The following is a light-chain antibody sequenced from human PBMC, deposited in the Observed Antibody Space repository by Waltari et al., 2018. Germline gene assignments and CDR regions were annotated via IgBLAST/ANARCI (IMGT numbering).Light chain of an antibody. J-gene: IGKJ4*01. CDR1: QTVGRSY. CDR3: HQSASSPLT. CDR2: DPS. V-gene: IGKV3-20*01. Sequence: ENVLTQSPGALSLSPGERATLSCRASQTVGRSYFAWFQQKPGQAPRLLIYDPSNRATGIPDRFSGSWAGTDFTLTSNRLEPEDFAVYYCHQSASSPLTFGGGTKFEIK.